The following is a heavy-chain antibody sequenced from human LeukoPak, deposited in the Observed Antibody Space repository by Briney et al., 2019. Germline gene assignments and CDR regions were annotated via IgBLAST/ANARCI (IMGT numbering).Heavy chain of an antibody. D-gene: IGHD5-12*01. CDR1: GYTFTSYD. CDR3: ARSRRGYSGFHFDY. V-gene: IGHV1-8*01. Sequence: ASVKVSCKASGYTFTSYDINWVRQATGQGLEWMGWMNPNSGNTGYAQKVQGRVTMTRNTSISTAYMELSSLRSEDTAVYYCARSRRGYSGFHFDYWGQGTLVTVSS. J-gene: IGHJ4*02. CDR2: MNPNSGNT.